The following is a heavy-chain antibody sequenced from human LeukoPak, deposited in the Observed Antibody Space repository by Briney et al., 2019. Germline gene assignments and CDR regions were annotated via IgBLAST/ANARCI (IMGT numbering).Heavy chain of an antibody. D-gene: IGHD2-2*01. CDR1: GFTFSRYS. CDR2: ISSSSSYI. J-gene: IGHJ5*02. Sequence: GGALRLSCAASGFTFSRYSMNWVRQAPGKGLEGVSSISSSSSYIYYADSVKGRFTISRDNAKNSLYLQMNSLRAEDTAVYYCAREGQLPFDWFDPWGQGTLVTVSS. CDR3: AREGQLPFDWFDP. V-gene: IGHV3-21*01.